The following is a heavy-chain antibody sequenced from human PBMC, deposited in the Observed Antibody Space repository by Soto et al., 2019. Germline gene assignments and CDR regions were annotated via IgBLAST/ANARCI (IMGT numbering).Heavy chain of an antibody. V-gene: IGHV5-51*01. CDR2: IDPHSNT. CDR1: GYSFSSYW. D-gene: IGHD6-19*01. CDR3: ARRTYTTGWRHSFDY. Sequence: PGESLKISCQGSGYSFSSYWIGWVRQMPGKGLEWMAFIDPHSNTRYSPSFEGQITISADKSISTAYLQWSSLKASDTAIYYCARRTYTTGWRHSFDYWGQGTLVTVSS. J-gene: IGHJ4*02.